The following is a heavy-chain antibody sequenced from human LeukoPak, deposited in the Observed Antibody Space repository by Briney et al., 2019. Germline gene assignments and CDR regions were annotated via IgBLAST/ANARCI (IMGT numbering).Heavy chain of an antibody. J-gene: IGHJ4*02. CDR3: PRVGMYDSSGYYSIGLNY. Sequence: SETLSLTCTVSGGSISSYYWSWIRQPPGKGLEWIGYIYYSGSTNYNPSLKSRVTISVDTSKNQFSLKLSSVTAADTAVYYCPRVGMYDSSGYYSIGLNYWGQGTLVTVSS. CDR1: GGSISSYY. V-gene: IGHV4-59*01. D-gene: IGHD3-22*01. CDR2: IYYSGST.